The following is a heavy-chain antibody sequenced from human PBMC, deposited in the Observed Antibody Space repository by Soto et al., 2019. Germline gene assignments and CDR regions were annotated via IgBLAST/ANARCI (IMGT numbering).Heavy chain of an antibody. J-gene: IGHJ3*01. CDR3: ARGLTRFGESTDPCDV. D-gene: IGHD3-10*01. CDR2: ISGYNGNT. V-gene: IGHV1-18*01. Sequence: QVQLVQSGAEVKNPGASVTVSCKASGYEFDNYGISWVRHAPGQGVEWVGWISGYNGNTNSAENFHGRVTMTRDTSTKIAYIELKSLRSDDTAVYYCARGLTRFGESTDPCDVWGQVTMVTFSS. CDR1: GYEFDNYG.